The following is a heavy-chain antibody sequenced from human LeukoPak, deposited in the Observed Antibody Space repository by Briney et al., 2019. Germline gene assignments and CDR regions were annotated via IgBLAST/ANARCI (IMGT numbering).Heavy chain of an antibody. J-gene: IGHJ1*01. CDR3: ARGTVAGRLGDFQH. CDR2: INHSGST. V-gene: IGHV4-34*01. CDR1: GGSNSSYY. D-gene: IGHD6-19*01. Sequence: PSETLSLTCTVSGGSNSSYYWSWIRQPPGKGLEWIGEINHSGSTNYNPSLKSRVTISVDTSKNQFSLKLSSVTAADTAVYYCARGTVAGRLGDFQHWGQGTLVTVSS.